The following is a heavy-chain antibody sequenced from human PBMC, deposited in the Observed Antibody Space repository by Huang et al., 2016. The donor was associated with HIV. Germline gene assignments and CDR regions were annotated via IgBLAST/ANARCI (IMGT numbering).Heavy chain of an antibody. Sequence: EVQLVESGGNLIQTGGSLRLACAASGFWVVNSVIYWVRLAPGKGLEGVSSISWNSANIAYGDSVKGRFTISRDNARNSLYLQMNSLRPDDTALYYCVKGDIVGTANFFDYWGQGTQVSVSS. V-gene: IGHV3-9*01. CDR2: ISWNSANI. CDR3: VKGDIVGTANFFDY. J-gene: IGHJ4*02. D-gene: IGHD1-26*01. CDR1: GFWVVNSV.